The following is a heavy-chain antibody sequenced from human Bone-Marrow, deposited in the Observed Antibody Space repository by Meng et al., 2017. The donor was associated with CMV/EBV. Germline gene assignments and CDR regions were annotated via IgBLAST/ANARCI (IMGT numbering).Heavy chain of an antibody. D-gene: IGHD2-2*01. CDR1: GGSISSYY. J-gene: IGHJ6*02. CDR2: IYYSGST. V-gene: IGHV4-59*01. Sequence: SETLSLTCTVSGGSISSYYWSWIRQPPGKGLEWIGYIYYSGSTNYNPPLKSRVTISVDTSKNQFSLKLSSVTAADTAVYYCARGIEDIVVVPAANYYYYYGMDVWGQG. CDR3: ARGIEDIVVVPAANYYYYYGMDV.